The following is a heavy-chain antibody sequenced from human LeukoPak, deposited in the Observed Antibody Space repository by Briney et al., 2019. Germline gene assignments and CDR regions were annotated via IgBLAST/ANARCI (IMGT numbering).Heavy chain of an antibody. CDR2: IYHSGST. CDR1: GGSISSRNW. Sequence: SETLSLTCAVSGGSISSRNWWSWVRQPPGKGLEWIGEIYHSGSTNYNPSLKSRVTISVDTSKNQFSLKLSSVTAADTAVYYCARGITGTTFLLTYYYYMDVWGKGTTVTVSS. CDR3: ARGITGTTFLLTYYYYMDV. V-gene: IGHV4-4*02. J-gene: IGHJ6*03. D-gene: IGHD1-20*01.